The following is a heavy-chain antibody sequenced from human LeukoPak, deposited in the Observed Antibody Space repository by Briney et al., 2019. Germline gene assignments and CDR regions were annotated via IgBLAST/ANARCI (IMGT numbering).Heavy chain of an antibody. D-gene: IGHD7-27*01. CDR2: INPNSGGT. V-gene: IGHV1-2*02. CDR1: GYTFTSYG. CDR3: ARWGNGVDY. J-gene: IGHJ4*02. Sequence: GASVKVSCKASGYTFTSYGISWVRQAPGQGLEWMGWINPNSGGTNYAQKFQGRVTMTRDTSISTAYMELSRLRSDDTAVYYCARWGNGVDYWGQGTLVTVSS.